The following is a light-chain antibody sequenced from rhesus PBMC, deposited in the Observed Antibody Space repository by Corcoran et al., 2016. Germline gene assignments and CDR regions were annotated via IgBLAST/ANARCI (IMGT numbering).Light chain of an antibody. CDR1: QGISNY. CDR2: SAS. Sequence: DIQMTQSPSSLSASVGDTVTITCRASQGISNYLAWYQQKPGQAPKPLIYSASNSESGVPSRFRGSGSGNDCTLTISSLQPEEFAIYYCQQHNSYPLTFGGGTKVEIK. V-gene: IGKV1S14*01. J-gene: IGKJ4*01. CDR3: QQHNSYPLT.